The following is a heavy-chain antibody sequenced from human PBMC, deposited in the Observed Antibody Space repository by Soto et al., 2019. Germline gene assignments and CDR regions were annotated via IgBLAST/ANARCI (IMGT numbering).Heavy chain of an antibody. D-gene: IGHD1-26*01. CDR3: ARVPREGGIYYYYYGMDV. CDR1: GFTFSSYG. CDR2: IWYDGSNK. Sequence: GGSLRLSCAASGFTFSSYGMHWVHQAPGKGLEWAAVIWYDGSNKYYADSVKGRFTISRDNSKNTLYLQMNSLRAEDTAVYYCARVPREGGIYYYYYGMDVWGQGTTVTVSS. V-gene: IGHV3-33*01. J-gene: IGHJ6*02.